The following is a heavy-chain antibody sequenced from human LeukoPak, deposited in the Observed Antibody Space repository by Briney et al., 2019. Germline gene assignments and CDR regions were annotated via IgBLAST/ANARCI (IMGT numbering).Heavy chain of an antibody. CDR1: GGSISSYY. CDR2: IYYSGST. Sequence: PSETLSLTCTVSGGSISSYYWSWIRQPPGKGLKWIGYIYYSGSTNYNPSLKSRVTISVDTSKNQFSLKLSSVTAADTAVYYCARDRSEFDYWGQGTLVTVSS. CDR3: ARDRSEFDY. J-gene: IGHJ4*02. V-gene: IGHV4-59*01.